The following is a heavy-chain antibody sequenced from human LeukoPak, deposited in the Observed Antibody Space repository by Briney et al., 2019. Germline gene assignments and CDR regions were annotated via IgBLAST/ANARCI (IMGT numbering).Heavy chain of an antibody. CDR2: IYYSGST. Sequence: SETLSLTCTVSGGSFSSYYWSWIRQPPGKGLEWIGYIYYSGSTNYNPSLKSRVTISVDTSKNQFSLKLSSVTAADTAVYYCARHTDGIAVAGMHNWFDPWGQGTLVTVSS. J-gene: IGHJ5*02. D-gene: IGHD6-19*01. V-gene: IGHV4-59*08. CDR3: ARHTDGIAVAGMHNWFDP. CDR1: GGSFSSYY.